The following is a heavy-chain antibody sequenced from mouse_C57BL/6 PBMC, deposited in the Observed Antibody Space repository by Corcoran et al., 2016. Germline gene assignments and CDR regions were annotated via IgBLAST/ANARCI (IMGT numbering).Heavy chain of an antibody. CDR3: ARRFPITTVVEWYFDV. CDR2: IYPGDGDT. V-gene: IGHV1-80*01. D-gene: IGHD1-1*01. Sequence: QVQLQQSGAELVKPGASVKISCKASGYAFSSYWMNWVKQRPGKGLEWIGQIYPGDGDTNYNGKFKGKATLTADKSSSTAYMQLSSLTSEDSAVYFCARRFPITTVVEWYFDVWGTGTTVTVSS. CDR1: GYAFSSYW. J-gene: IGHJ1*03.